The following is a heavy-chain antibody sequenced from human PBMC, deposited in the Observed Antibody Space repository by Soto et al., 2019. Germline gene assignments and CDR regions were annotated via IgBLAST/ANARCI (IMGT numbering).Heavy chain of an antibody. V-gene: IGHV5-51*01. D-gene: IGHD3-10*01. CDR3: ARSRGDYYYYMDV. CDR1: GYSFTSYW. J-gene: IGHJ6*03. Sequence: PGESLKISCKGSGYSFTSYWIGWVRQMPGKGLEWMGIIYPGDSDTRYSPPFQGQVTISADKSISTAYLQWSSLKASDTAMYYCARSRGDYYYYMDVWGKGTTVTVSS. CDR2: IYPGDSDT.